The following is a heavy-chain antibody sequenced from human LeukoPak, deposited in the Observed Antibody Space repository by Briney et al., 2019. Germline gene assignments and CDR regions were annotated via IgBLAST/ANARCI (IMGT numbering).Heavy chain of an antibody. J-gene: IGHJ6*04. V-gene: IGHV3-7*01. Sequence: PGGSLKLSCAASGFTFWMTWVRQAPGKGLEWVANIKHDGSEDYYLDSVKGRFTISRDNAKSSMWLQMNSLRAEDTAVYYCARAPHAGDVWGKGTTVTVSS. CDR1: GFTFW. D-gene: IGHD2-8*01. CDR3: ARAPHAGDV. CDR2: IKHDGSED.